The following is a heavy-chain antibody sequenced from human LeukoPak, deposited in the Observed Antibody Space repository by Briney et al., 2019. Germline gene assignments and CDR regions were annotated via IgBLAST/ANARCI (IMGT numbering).Heavy chain of an antibody. Sequence: GGSLRLSCAASGFTFSSYAMHWVRQAPGKGLEWVAVISYDGSNKYYADSVKGRFTISRDNSKNTLYLQMNSLRAEDTAVYYCAKDILTTLMYYFDYWGQGTLVTVSS. CDR2: ISYDGSNK. CDR3: AKDILTTLMYYFDY. J-gene: IGHJ4*02. V-gene: IGHV3-30-3*01. CDR1: GFTFSSYA. D-gene: IGHD3-3*01.